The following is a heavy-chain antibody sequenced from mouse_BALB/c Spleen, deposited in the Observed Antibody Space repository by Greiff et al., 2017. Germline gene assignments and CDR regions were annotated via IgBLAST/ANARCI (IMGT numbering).Heavy chain of an antibody. CDR3: TRLLRLGWYFDV. CDR1: GFTFSNYW. V-gene: IGHV6-6*02. D-gene: IGHD1-2*01. CDR2: IRLKSNNYAT. J-gene: IGHJ1*01. Sequence: EVQLVESGGGLVQPGGSMKLSCVASGFTFSNYWMNWVRQSPEKGLEWVAEIRLKSNNYATHYAESVKGRFTISRDDSKSSVYLQMNNLRAEDTGIYYCTRLLRLGWYFDVWGAGTTVTVSS.